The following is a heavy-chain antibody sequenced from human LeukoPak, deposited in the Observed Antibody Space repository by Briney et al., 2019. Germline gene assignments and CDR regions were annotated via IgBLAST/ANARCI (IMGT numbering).Heavy chain of an antibody. CDR2: IYYSGST. CDR1: GGSISSSSYY. V-gene: IGHV4-39*07. D-gene: IGHD6-19*01. Sequence: SETLSLTCTVSGGSISSSSYYWGWIRQPPGKGLEWIGSIYYSGSTYYNPSLKSRVTISVDTSKNQFSLKLSSVTAADTAVYYCARDGAVAGTEIFDYWGQGTLVTVSS. J-gene: IGHJ4*02. CDR3: ARDGAVAGTEIFDY.